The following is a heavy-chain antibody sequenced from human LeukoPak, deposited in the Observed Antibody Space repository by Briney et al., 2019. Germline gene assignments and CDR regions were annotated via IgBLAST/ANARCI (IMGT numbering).Heavy chain of an antibody. V-gene: IGHV4-59*01. CDR2: IYYSGST. CDR1: GGSISSYY. J-gene: IGHJ6*03. CDR3: ARGVWEQLVLYYYYYMDV. D-gene: IGHD6-13*01. Sequence: SETLSLTCTVSGGSISSYYWSWIRQPPGKGLEWIGYIYYSGSTNYNPSPKSRVTISVDTSKNQFSLKLSSVTAADTAVYYCARGVWEQLVLYYYYYMDVWGKGTTVTVSS.